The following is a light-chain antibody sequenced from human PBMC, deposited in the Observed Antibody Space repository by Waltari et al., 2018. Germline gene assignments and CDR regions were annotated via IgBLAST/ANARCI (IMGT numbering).Light chain of an antibody. Sequence: QSALTQPASVSGSPGQSITISCSGTSRDVGGYNYVSWYQQQPGKVPKLMIYDVSNRPSGVSKRFSGSKSGNTASLTISGLQAEDEADYYCSSYRSSSTPYVFGTGTKVTVL. J-gene: IGLJ1*01. CDR3: SSYRSSSTPYV. V-gene: IGLV2-14*03. CDR2: DVS. CDR1: SRDVGGYNY.